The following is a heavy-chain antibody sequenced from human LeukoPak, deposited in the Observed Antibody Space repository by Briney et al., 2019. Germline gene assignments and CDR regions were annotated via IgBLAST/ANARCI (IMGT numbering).Heavy chain of an antibody. CDR2: IYSVGST. Sequence: GGSRRLSCAASGFTVSSNYMSWVRQAPGKGLEWVSAIYSVGSTYYADSVKGRFTISRDNSKNTLYLQMNSLRAEDTAVYYCGGSSSDYYYYGMDVWGQGTTVTVSS. CDR3: GGSSSDYYYYGMDV. J-gene: IGHJ6*02. CDR1: GFTVSSNY. V-gene: IGHV3-53*01. D-gene: IGHD6-6*01.